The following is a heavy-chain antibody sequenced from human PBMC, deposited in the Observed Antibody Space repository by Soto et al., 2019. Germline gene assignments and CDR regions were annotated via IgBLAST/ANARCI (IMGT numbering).Heavy chain of an antibody. D-gene: IGHD6-13*01. Sequence: GGSLRLSCAASGFTFSSYGMHWVRQAPGKGLEWVAVIWYDGSNKYYADSVKGRFTISRDNSKNTLYLQMNSLRAEDTAVYYCARDQVGKQLGYYYYGMDVWGQGTTVTVSS. CDR1: GFTFSSYG. V-gene: IGHV3-33*01. J-gene: IGHJ6*02. CDR2: IWYDGSNK. CDR3: ARDQVGKQLGYYYYGMDV.